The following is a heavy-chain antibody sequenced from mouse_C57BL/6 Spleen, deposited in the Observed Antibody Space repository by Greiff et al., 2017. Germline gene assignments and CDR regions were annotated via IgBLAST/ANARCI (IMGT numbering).Heavy chain of an antibody. V-gene: IGHV14-2*01. Sequence: EVQLHQSGAELVKPGASVKLSCTASGFNIKDYYMHWVKQRTEHGLEWIGRIDTEDGETKYAPKFQGKDPITADTSSHTAYLQLRSLTSEDTAVYYCLGSSYSYYFDYWGQGTTLTVSS. J-gene: IGHJ2*01. D-gene: IGHD1-1*01. CDR2: IDTEDGET. CDR3: LGSSYSYYFDY. CDR1: GFNIKDYY.